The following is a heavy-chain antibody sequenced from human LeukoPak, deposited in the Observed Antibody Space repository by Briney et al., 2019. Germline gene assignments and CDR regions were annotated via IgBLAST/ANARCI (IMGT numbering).Heavy chain of an antibody. CDR3: AREVRGLDY. CDR2: ISASGGST. Sequence: GGSLRLSCAASGFTFSSYAMAWVRQAPGKGLEWVSGISASGGSTYYADSVKGRFTISRDKSKSSLFLQMNSLRAEDTAVYFCAREVRGLDYWGQGTLVTVSS. D-gene: IGHD3-10*01. J-gene: IGHJ4*02. CDR1: GFTFSSYA. V-gene: IGHV3-23*01.